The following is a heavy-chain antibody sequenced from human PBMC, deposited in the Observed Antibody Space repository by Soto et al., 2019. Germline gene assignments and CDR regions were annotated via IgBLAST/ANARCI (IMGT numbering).Heavy chain of an antibody. Sequence: QVQLQESGPGLVKPSQTLSLTCTVSGGSIGSGGYYWSWFRQHPGEGLAWSGIIYYTGTGYYNPSLARRDTISVDTSKNQFSLNLSSVSAVDTAVYFCARAFALDALSGYGVFDYWGRGTLVTVSS. V-gene: IGHV4-31*03. CDR1: GGSIGSGGYY. J-gene: IGHJ4*02. CDR3: ARAFALDALSGYGVFDY. CDR2: IYYTGTG. D-gene: IGHD3-22*01.